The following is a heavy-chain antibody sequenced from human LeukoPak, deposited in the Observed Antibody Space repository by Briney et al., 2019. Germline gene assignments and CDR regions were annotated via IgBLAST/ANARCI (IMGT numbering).Heavy chain of an antibody. CDR3: ARPPMVRGVIITGDDVFDI. CDR2: IWYDGSSK. Sequence: AGGSLRLSCAASGFTFSSYGMHWVRQAPGKGLEWVALIWYDGSSKHYADSVRGRFTISRDNSKNTLYLQMNSLKAEDTAVYYCARPPMVRGVIITGDDVFDIWGQGTMVTVSS. J-gene: IGHJ3*02. D-gene: IGHD3-10*01. CDR1: GFTFSSYG. V-gene: IGHV3-33*01.